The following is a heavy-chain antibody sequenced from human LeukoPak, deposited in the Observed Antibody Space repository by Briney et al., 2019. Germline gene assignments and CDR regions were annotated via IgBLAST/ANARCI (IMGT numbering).Heavy chain of an antibody. J-gene: IGHJ5*02. CDR1: GGSFSGYY. V-gene: IGHV4-34*01. CDR3: ARGARYVAAAIQGFDP. CDR2: INHSGST. D-gene: IGHD6-13*01. Sequence: SETLSLTCAVYGGSFSGYYWSWIRQPPGKGLEWFGEINHSGSTNYNPSLKSRVTISVDTSKNQFSLKLSSVTAADTAVYYCARGARYVAAAIQGFDPWGQGTLVTVSS.